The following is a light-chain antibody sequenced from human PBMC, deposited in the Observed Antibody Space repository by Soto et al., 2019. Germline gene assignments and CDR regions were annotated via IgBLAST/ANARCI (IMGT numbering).Light chain of an antibody. J-gene: IGKJ3*01. CDR1: QSVSDMF. V-gene: IGKV3-20*01. CDR2: AS. CDR3: QHYSPPAM. Sequence: EIVLTQSPGTLSLSPGERATLSCRASQSVSDMFLSWYQQQPGQPPLLLFYASNRATGIPGRFSGSGSGTDFTLTISRLEPEDFAEYYCQHYSPPAMFGPGTQVEIK.